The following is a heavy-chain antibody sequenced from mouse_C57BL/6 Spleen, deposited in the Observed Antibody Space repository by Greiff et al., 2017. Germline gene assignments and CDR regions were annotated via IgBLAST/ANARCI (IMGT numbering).Heavy chain of an antibody. Sequence: EVQLQQSGPELVKPGASVKISCKASGYTFTDYYMNWVKQSHGKSLEWIGDINPNNGGTSYNQKFKGKATLTVDKSSSTAYMELRSLTSEDSAVYYCASLPAWFAYWGQGTLVTVSA. D-gene: IGHD2-1*01. CDR1: GYTFTDYY. V-gene: IGHV1-26*01. CDR2: INPNNGGT. J-gene: IGHJ3*01. CDR3: ASLPAWFAY.